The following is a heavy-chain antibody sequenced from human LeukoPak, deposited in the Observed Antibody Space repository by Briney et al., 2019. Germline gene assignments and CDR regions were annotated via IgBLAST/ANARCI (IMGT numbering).Heavy chain of an antibody. J-gene: IGHJ4*02. CDR3: ARLYGKEFDY. CDR2: IYPSDSDT. CDR1: GYYFTTYW. D-gene: IGHD4-17*01. Sequence: GESLKISCKGSGYYFTTYWIGWVRQMPGKGLEWMGIIYPSDSDTRYSPSFQGQVTISADKSIGTAYLQWSSLRASDTAMYYCARLYGKEFDYWGQGTLVTVSS. V-gene: IGHV5-51*01.